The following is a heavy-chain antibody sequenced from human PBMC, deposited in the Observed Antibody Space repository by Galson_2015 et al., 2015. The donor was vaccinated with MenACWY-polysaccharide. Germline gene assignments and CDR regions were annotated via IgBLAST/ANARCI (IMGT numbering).Heavy chain of an antibody. Sequence: SLRLSCAASGFTFSNYDMHWVRQVTGKGLEWVSGVGIAGATYQAGSVKDRFTISRENAKNSFYLQMNSLRAGDTAVYFCARWSDDAFDIWGRGTIVTVSS. CDR1: GFTFSNYD. V-gene: IGHV3-13*01. CDR2: VGIAGAT. D-gene: IGHD2-15*01. J-gene: IGHJ3*02. CDR3: ARWSDDAFDI.